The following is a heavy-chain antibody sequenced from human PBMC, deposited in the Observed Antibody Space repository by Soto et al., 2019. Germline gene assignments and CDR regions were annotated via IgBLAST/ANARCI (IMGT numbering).Heavy chain of an antibody. CDR3: AKNQERELPRVIDF. D-gene: IGHD1-7*01. J-gene: IGHJ4*02. CDR2: ISGSGGST. CDR1: GFTFSSFA. Sequence: EMQLLESGGGLVQPGGSLRLSCAASGFTFSSFAMSWVRQAPGKGLDWVSAISGSGGSTYSADSVKGRFTISRDNSKNTLYLQMSSLRAEDTAVYYCAKNQERELPRVIDFWGQGTLVTVSS. V-gene: IGHV3-23*01.